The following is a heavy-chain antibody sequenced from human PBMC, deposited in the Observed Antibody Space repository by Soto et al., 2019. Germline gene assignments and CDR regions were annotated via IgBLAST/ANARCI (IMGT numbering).Heavy chain of an antibody. CDR1: GDSISNLDYF. Sequence: PSETLSLTCSVSGDSISNLDYFWAWIRQPPGKGLEWIGEIYHSGSTNYNPSLKSRVTISVDKSKNQFSLKLSSVTAADTAVYYCARGLRRGSSWYGPPPTFDYWGQGTLVTVSS. V-gene: IGHV4-39*07. CDR3: ARGLRRGSSWYGPPPTFDY. CDR2: IYHSGST. J-gene: IGHJ4*02. D-gene: IGHD6-13*01.